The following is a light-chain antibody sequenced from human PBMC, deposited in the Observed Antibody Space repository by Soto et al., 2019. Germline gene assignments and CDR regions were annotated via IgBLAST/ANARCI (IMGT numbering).Light chain of an antibody. CDR2: SAS. J-gene: IGKJ2*01. Sequence: DIQMTQSPASLSASVGDGVTITCRASQTISSYLNWYQQKAGAAPKLLIYSASTLQSGVPSRFSGSGFGTDYTLTISSLQPADFAVYYCQQTFRTPHTFGQGTKLDIK. CDR1: QTISSY. CDR3: QQTFRTPHT. V-gene: IGKV1-39*01.